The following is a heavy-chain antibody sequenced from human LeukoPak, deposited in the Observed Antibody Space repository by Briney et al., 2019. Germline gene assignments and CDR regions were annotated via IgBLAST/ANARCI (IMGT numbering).Heavy chain of an antibody. J-gene: IGHJ4*02. D-gene: IGHD6-19*01. V-gene: IGHV1-24*01. CDR2: FDPEDGET. CDR1: GYTLTELS. Sequence: GASVKVSCKVSGYTLTELSMHWVRQAPGKGLEWMGGFDPEDGETIYAQKFQDRVTMTEDTSTDTAYMELSSLRSEDTAVYYCATSYWLAVAAPLDYWGQGTLVTVSS. CDR3: ATSYWLAVAAPLDY.